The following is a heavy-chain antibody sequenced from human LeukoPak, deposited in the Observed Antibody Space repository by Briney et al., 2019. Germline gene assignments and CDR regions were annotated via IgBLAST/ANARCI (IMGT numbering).Heavy chain of an antibody. Sequence: ASVKVSCKASGYTFTSYDINWVRQATGQGLEWMGWINPNSGGTNYAQKFQGRVTMTRDTSISTAYMELSRLRSDDTAVYYCASYYYGSGSYYYAFDVWGQGTMVTVSS. V-gene: IGHV1-2*02. CDR2: INPNSGGT. D-gene: IGHD3-10*01. CDR1: GYTFTSYD. J-gene: IGHJ3*01. CDR3: ASYYYGSGSYYYAFDV.